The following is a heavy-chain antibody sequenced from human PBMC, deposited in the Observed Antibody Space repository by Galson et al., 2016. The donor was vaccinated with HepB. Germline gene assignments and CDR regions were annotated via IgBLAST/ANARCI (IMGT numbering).Heavy chain of an antibody. CDR1: GYTLTEFS. Sequence: SVKVSCKVSGYTLTEFSIHWVRQPPGKGLEWMGGFDPEAGETTYAQRFQGRVTMTEDTSTDTAYMELSSLRSEDTAVYFCARGAAVVNLDYWGQGTLVTVSS. J-gene: IGHJ4*02. CDR2: FDPEAGET. D-gene: IGHD6-13*01. V-gene: IGHV1-24*01. CDR3: ARGAAVVNLDY.